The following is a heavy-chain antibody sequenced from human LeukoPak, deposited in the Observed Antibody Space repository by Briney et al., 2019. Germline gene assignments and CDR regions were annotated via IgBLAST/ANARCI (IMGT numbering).Heavy chain of an antibody. CDR1: GFTFRKHA. J-gene: IGHJ4*02. Sequence: GGSLRLSCAASGFTFRKHAMSWVRQAPGKGLEWVSAISGSGGSTYYADSVKGRFTISRDNSKNTLYLQMNSLRAEDTAVYYCAKGELLWFGDLGDYWGQGTLVTVSS. CDR2: ISGSGGST. V-gene: IGHV3-23*01. D-gene: IGHD3-10*01. CDR3: AKGELLWFGDLGDY.